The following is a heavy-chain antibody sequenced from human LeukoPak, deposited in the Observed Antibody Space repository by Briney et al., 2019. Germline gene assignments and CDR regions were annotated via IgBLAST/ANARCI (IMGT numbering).Heavy chain of an antibody. V-gene: IGHV3-23*01. D-gene: IGHD2-15*01. CDR1: GFTFSSSA. J-gene: IGHJ4*02. CDR2: ISNNGGYT. Sequence: PGGSQRLSCAASGFTFSSSAMSWGRQAPGKGLEWVSAISNNGGYTYYADSVQGRFTISRDNSKSTLCLQMNSLRAEDTAVYYCAKQLGYCSDGSCYFPYWGQGTLVTVSS. CDR3: AKQLGYCSDGSCYFPY.